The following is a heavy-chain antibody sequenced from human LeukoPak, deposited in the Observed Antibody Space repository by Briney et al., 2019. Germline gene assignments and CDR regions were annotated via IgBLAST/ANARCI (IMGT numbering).Heavy chain of an antibody. CDR2: ISSSSSTI. J-gene: IGHJ4*02. CDR1: GFTFSSYE. CDR3: ARDRRYYDSSGYYHDY. Sequence: PGGSLRLSCAASGFTFSSYEMNWVRQAPGKGLEWVSYISSSSSTIYYADSVKGRFTISRDNAKNSLYLQMNSLRAEDTAVYYCARDRRYYDSSGYYHDYWGQGTLVTVSS. D-gene: IGHD3-22*01. V-gene: IGHV3-48*01.